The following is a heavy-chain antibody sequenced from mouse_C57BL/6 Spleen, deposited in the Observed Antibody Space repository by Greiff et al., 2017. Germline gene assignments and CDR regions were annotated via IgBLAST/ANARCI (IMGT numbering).Heavy chain of an antibody. Sequence: ESGPGLVKPSQSLSLTCSVTGYSITSGYYWNWIRQFPGNKLEWMGYISYDGSNNYNPSLKNRISITRDTSKNQFFLKLNSVTTEDTATYYCARIYYYGSTHFDVWGTGTTVTVSS. CDR3: ARIYYYGSTHFDV. CDR1: GYSITSGYY. V-gene: IGHV3-6*01. D-gene: IGHD1-1*01. CDR2: ISYDGSN. J-gene: IGHJ1*03.